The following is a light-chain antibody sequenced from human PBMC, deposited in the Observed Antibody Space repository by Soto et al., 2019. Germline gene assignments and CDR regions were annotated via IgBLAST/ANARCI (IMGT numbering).Light chain of an antibody. CDR1: QSLSSY. CDR2: DAS. CDR3: QQRSSWPLT. J-gene: IGKJ1*01. V-gene: IGKV3-11*01. Sequence: EIVLTQSPATLSLSPGERATLSCRASQSLSSYLAWYQQKPGQAPRLLIYDASNRATGIPARFSGSGSGTDFTLTISSLVPEDLAVYYCQQRSSWPLTFGQGTKVEIK.